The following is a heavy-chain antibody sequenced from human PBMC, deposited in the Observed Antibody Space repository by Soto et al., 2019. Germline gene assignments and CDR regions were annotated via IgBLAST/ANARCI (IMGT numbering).Heavy chain of an antibody. Sequence: QVNLQESGPGLVKPSETLSVTCTVSGGSISGHAWIWVRQPAGRGLEWIGHIYPSGSTSYNPSLRSRVTMSLDTSNTHIFLNLNSVTAADTAVFYCVRGRSYSVYDLWGPGTLVTVSS. CDR1: GGSISGHA. J-gene: IGHJ4*02. V-gene: IGHV4-4*07. CDR3: VRGRSYSVYDL. D-gene: IGHD5-12*01. CDR2: IYPSGST.